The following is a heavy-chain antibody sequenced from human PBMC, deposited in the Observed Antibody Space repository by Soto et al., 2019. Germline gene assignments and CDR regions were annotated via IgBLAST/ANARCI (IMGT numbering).Heavy chain of an antibody. V-gene: IGHV4-34*01. J-gene: IGHJ4*02. CDR3: ASGYTYVESNY. D-gene: IGHD5-18*01. CDR1: GGSFSGYY. CDR2: INHSGST. Sequence: SETLSLTCAVYGGSFSGYYWSWIRQPPGKGLEWIGEINHSGSTNYNPSLKSRVTISVDTSKNQFSLNLRSVTAADTAIYYCASGYTYVESNYWGQGTLVTVSS.